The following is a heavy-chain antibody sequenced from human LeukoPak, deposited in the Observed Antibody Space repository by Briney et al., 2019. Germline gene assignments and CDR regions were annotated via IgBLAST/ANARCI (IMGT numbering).Heavy chain of an antibody. J-gene: IGHJ5*02. CDR2: ISSASNTI. Sequence: PGESLRLSCAASGFTFSSYSMNWVRQAPGKGLEWVSYISSASNTIYYADSVKGRFTISRDNAKNLLYLQMNSLRAEDTAMYYCARDGWFGDYNWFDPWGQGTLVTVSS. CDR3: ARDGWFGDYNWFDP. D-gene: IGHD3-10*01. CDR1: GFTFSSYS. V-gene: IGHV3-48*01.